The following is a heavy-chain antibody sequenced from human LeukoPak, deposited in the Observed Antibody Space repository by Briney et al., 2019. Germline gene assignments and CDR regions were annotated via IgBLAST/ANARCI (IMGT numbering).Heavy chain of an antibody. D-gene: IGHD5-12*01. V-gene: IGHV3-23*01. CDR1: GFTFSNYA. CDR2: ISGSGGTT. CDR3: AKDPYRASSGLVDY. J-gene: IGHJ4*02. Sequence: GGSLRLSCAPSGFTFSNYAVSWVRQAPGKGLEGVSSISGSGGTTYYADSVKGRFTISRDNSKNTLYLQMNSLRAEDTAVYYCAKDPYRASSGLVDYWGQGTLVTVSS.